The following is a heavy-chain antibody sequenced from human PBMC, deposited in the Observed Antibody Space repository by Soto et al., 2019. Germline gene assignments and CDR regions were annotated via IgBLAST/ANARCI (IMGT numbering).Heavy chain of an antibody. CDR1: GFSFSDHY. Sequence: QVQLVESGGGLVKPGGSLRLSCAASGFSFSDHYMSWIRQAPGKGLEWIAYISSRSGYTNYADSVRGRFTVSRDNARNSLFLQMNGLRGEYTAVYYCARVAEPPRGDFDYWGQGTLVTVSS. CDR3: ARVAEPPRGDFDY. CDR2: ISSRSGYT. V-gene: IGHV3-11*06. J-gene: IGHJ4*02.